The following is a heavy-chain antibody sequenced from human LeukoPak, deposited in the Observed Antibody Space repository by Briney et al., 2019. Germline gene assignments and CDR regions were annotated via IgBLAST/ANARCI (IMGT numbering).Heavy chain of an antibody. Sequence: GGSLRLSCAASGFTVSSNYMSWVRQAPGKGLEWVSVIYSGGRTYYADSAKGRFTISRDNSKNTVYLQMNSLRAEDTAVYYCARESSSGYYLSYWGQGTLVTVSS. D-gene: IGHD3-22*01. J-gene: IGHJ4*02. CDR1: GFTVSSNY. CDR2: IYSGGRT. CDR3: ARESSSGYYLSY. V-gene: IGHV3-66*01.